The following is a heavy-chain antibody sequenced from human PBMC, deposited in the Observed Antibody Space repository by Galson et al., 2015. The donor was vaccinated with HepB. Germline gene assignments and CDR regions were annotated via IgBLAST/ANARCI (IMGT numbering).Heavy chain of an antibody. CDR1: GFTFSTYA. J-gene: IGHJ4*02. CDR3: ARRGNSYGSDQTFFDF. CDR2: ISGSGGTT. V-gene: IGHV3-23*01. Sequence: SLRLSCAASGFTFSTYAMSWVRQAPGKGLEWDSAISGSGGTTYYAESVKGRFTISRDNSRNTLYLHMTSLRAEDRAVYYCARRGNSYGSDQTFFDFWGQGTLVTVSS. D-gene: IGHD5-18*01.